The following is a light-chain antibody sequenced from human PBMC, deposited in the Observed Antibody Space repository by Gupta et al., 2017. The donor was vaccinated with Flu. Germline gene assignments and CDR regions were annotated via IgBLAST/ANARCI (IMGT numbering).Light chain of an antibody. CDR2: KAS. Sequence: MQMTXSPSTLSASLGDRVTITCRASQSVNVWLAWYQQKPGKAPSLLIYKASILASGAPSRFSGSGSGTEFTLTISSLQPDDVATYYCQQYSSLSRTFGQGTKVDIK. J-gene: IGKJ1*01. V-gene: IGKV1-5*03. CDR3: QQYSSLSRT. CDR1: QSVNVW.